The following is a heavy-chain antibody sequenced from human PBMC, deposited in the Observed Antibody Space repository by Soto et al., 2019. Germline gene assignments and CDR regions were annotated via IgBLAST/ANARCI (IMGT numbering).Heavy chain of an antibody. Sequence: PSETLSLTCAASGCSISSSTTHYWRWVRQHPGEGLSGIGRIDYDKANYYNPSLKSRVSISVDTSTNQFSLKRRSVTAAATYLYYCSKQYITVFGVVNVRLALDYFDFWGQGALVTVSS. CDR1: GCSISSSTTHY. CDR3: SKQYITVFGVVNVRLALDYFDF. CDR2: IDYDKAN. D-gene: IGHD3-3*01. J-gene: IGHJ4*02. V-gene: IGHV4-39*01.